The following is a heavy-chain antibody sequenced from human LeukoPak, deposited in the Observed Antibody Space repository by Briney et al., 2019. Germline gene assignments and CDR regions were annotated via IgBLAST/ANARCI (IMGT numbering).Heavy chain of an antibody. D-gene: IGHD6-13*01. CDR1: GFTFSSYA. Sequence: PGRSLRLSCAASGFTFSSYAMHWVRQAPGKGLEWVAVISYDGSNKYYADSVKGRFTISRDNSKNTLYLQMNSLRAEDTAVYYCASAGYSSSWYQSYWGQGTLVTVSS. CDR3: ASAGYSSSWYQSY. CDR2: ISYDGSNK. J-gene: IGHJ4*02. V-gene: IGHV3-30-3*01.